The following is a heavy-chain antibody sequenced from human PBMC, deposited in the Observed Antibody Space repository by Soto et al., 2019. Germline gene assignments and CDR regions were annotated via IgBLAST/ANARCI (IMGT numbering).Heavy chain of an antibody. Sequence: QVQLVQSGAEVKKPGSSVKVSCKASGGTFSSYAISWVRQAPGQGREWMGGIIPIFGTANYAQKFQGSVTITADESTSTAYRELSSVRSEDTAVYYCARAYGSGSYVRHCLDCWGQGTLVTVSS. J-gene: IGHJ4*02. CDR3: ARAYGSGSYVRHCLDC. V-gene: IGHV1-69*12. D-gene: IGHD3-10*01. CDR1: GGTFSSYA. CDR2: IIPIFGTA.